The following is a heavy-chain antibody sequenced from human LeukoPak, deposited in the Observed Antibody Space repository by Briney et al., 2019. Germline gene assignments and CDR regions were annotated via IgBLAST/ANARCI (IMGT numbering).Heavy chain of an antibody. CDR1: GFTFSSYS. V-gene: IGHV3-21*01. Sequence: GGSLRLSCAASGFTFSSYSMNWVRQAPGKGLEWVSSISSSSSYIYYADSVKGRFTISRDNAKNSLYLQMNSLRAEDTAVYYCARAPSPEYYFDYWGQGTLATVSS. D-gene: IGHD1-14*01. CDR3: ARAPSPEYYFDY. CDR2: ISSSSSYI. J-gene: IGHJ4*02.